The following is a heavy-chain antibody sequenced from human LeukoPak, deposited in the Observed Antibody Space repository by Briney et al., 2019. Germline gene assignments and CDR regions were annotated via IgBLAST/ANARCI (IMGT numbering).Heavy chain of an antibody. CDR2: IYTSGTT. V-gene: IGHV4-4*07. J-gene: IGHJ4*02. CDR3: ARRRTAAASGYFDY. CDR1: GVSLSGDY. Sequence: SETLSLTCTVSGVSLSGDYWSWIRQPAGEGLEWIGRIYTSGTTNYNPSLKSRVTMSVDTSNNQFSLNLRSVTAADTAVYYCARRRTAAASGYFDYWGQGILVTVSS. D-gene: IGHD6-13*01.